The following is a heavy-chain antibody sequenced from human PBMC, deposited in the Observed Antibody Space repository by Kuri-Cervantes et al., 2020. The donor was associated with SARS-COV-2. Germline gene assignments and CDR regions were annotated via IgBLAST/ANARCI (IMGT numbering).Heavy chain of an antibody. V-gene: IGHV3-48*01. CDR2: ISSGSSTI. D-gene: IGHD3-3*01. CDR3: ARVEGISLDH. CDR1: GFTFSSYS. J-gene: IGHJ4*02. Sequence: GGSLRLSCAASGFTFSSYSMNWVRQAPGKGLEWVSYISSGSSTIYYADSVKGRFTISRDNAKNSLYLQMNSLRAEDTAVYYCARVEGISLDHWGQGTLVTVSS.